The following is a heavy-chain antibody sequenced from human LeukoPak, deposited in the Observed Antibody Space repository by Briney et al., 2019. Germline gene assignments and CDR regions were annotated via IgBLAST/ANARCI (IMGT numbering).Heavy chain of an antibody. CDR3: ARGPLSGSYGG. Sequence: GGSLRLSCAASGFTVSSNYMTWVRQAPGKGLEWVSIIYSGGSTYYAASVKGRFTISRDNYKNTLYLQMNSLRAEDTAVYYCARGPLSGSYGGWGQGTLVTVSS. CDR1: GFTVSSNY. D-gene: IGHD1-26*01. J-gene: IGHJ4*02. V-gene: IGHV3-53*01. CDR2: IYSGGST.